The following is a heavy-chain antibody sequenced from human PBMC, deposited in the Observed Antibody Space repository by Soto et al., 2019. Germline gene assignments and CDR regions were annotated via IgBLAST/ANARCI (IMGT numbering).Heavy chain of an antibody. V-gene: IGHV3-23*01. Sequence: GGSLRLSCAASEFTFSNYAMNWVRQAPGRGLEGVSGISGSGGSTYFADSVKGPFTVSRDNSQNPLYLQMNSLRAEDTAVYYCAKVRAEGEDVVSMYRAFEYWGQGTPVTVSS. D-gene: IGHD5-12*01. CDR3: AKVRAEGEDVVSMYRAFEY. CDR1: EFTFSNYA. CDR2: ISGSGGST. J-gene: IGHJ4*02.